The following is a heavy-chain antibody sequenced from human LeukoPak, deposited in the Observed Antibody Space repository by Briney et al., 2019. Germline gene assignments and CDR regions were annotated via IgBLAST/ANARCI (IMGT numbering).Heavy chain of an antibody. CDR3: ARGIAAELDY. CDR2: INHSGST. J-gene: IGHJ4*02. V-gene: IGHV4-34*01. D-gene: IGHD6-13*01. CDR1: GGSFSGYY. Sequence: SETLSLTCAVYGGSFSGYYWSWIRQPPGKGLEWIGEINHSGSTNYNPSLKSRVTISVDTSKNQFSLKLSSVTAADTAIYYCARGIAAELDYWGQGTLVTVSS.